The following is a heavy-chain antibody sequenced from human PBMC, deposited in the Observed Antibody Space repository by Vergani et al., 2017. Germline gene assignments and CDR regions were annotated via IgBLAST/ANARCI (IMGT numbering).Heavy chain of an antibody. CDR2: LCKRDFGWRR. Sequence: EVQLVDSGGGLVQPGQSLRLSCTPSGFSFGDDALTWVRQVPGKGLEWVAFLCKRDFGWRRQYAPSVRGRFTISRDDSKSVAYLDMNNLKVEDTAIYCCSTPGYSNGQRISWGQGTLVIVSS. J-gene: IGHJ5*02. D-gene: IGHD4-11*01. CDR1: GFSFGDDA. V-gene: IGHV3-49*04. CDR3: STPGYSNGQRIS.